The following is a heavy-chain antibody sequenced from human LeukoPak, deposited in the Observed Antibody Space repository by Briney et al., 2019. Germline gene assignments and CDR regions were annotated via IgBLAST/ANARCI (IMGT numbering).Heavy chain of an antibody. CDR3: ARQYYDFWSGFYTADYYFDY. Sequence: GGSLRVSCAASGFTFSSYSKNWVRQAPGKGLEWVSSISSSSSYIYYADSVKGRFTISRDNAQTSLYLQMNSLRAEDSAVYYCARQYYDFWSGFYTADYYFDYWGRGTLVTVSS. V-gene: IGHV3-21*01. J-gene: IGHJ4*02. CDR2: ISSSSSYI. D-gene: IGHD3-3*01. CDR1: GFTFSSYS.